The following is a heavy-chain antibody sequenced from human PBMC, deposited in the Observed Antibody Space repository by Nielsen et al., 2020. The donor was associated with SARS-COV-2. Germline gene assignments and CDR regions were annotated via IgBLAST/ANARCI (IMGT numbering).Heavy chain of an antibody. V-gene: IGHV3-7*03. J-gene: IGHJ4*02. D-gene: IGHD3-10*01. CDR1: GFTFSSYW. CDR2: IKQDGSEK. CDR3: ARDGGSGSYYDY. Sequence: GGSLRLSCAASGFTFSSYWMNWVRQAPGKGLEWAANIKQDGSEKYYGDSVKGRFTISRDNAKNSLYLQMNSLRAEDTAVYYCARDGGSGSYYDYWGQGTLVTVSS.